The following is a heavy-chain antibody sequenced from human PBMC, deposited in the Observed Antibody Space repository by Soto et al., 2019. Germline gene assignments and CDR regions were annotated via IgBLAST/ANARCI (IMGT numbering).Heavy chain of an antibody. CDR2: IYYSGST. CDR3: ARTTVLRYFDWLLYGWFDP. D-gene: IGHD3-9*01. CDR1: GGSISSYY. J-gene: IGHJ5*02. V-gene: IGHV4-59*01. Sequence: SETLSLTCTVSGGSISSYYWSWIRQPPGKGLEWIGYIYYSGSTNYNPSLKSRVTISVDTSKNQFSLKLSSVTAADTAVYYCARTTVLRYFDWLLYGWFDPWGQGTLVTVSS.